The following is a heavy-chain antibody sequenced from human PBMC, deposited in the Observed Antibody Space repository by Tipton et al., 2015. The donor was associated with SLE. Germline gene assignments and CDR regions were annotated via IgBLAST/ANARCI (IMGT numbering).Heavy chain of an antibody. D-gene: IGHD6-13*01. CDR3: ATRTLHEQPAYNWFDP. V-gene: IGHV4-38-2*01. CDR2: INHSGST. CDR1: GYSISSGYY. Sequence: TLSLTCAVSGYSISSGYYWGWIRQPPGKGLEWIGEINHSGSTNYNPSLKSRVTISVDTSKNQFSLKLSSVTAADTALYYCATRTLHEQPAYNWFDPWGQGTLVTVSS. J-gene: IGHJ5*02.